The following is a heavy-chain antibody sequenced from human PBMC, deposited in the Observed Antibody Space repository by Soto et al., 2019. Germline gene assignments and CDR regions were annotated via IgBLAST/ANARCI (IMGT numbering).Heavy chain of an antibody. CDR1: GFTFSSYA. V-gene: IGHV3-30*04. D-gene: IGHD2-15*01. J-gene: IGHJ5*02. CDR3: VREGYCSGSTCLYKWFDP. CDR2: ISYDGRST. Sequence: GGSLRLSCAASGFTFSSYAMHWVRQAPGKGLEWVAVISYDGRSTTNADSVKGRFTISRDNAKKTLYLQMNSLRDEDTAIYYCVREGYCSGSTCLYKWFDPWGQGTLVTVSS.